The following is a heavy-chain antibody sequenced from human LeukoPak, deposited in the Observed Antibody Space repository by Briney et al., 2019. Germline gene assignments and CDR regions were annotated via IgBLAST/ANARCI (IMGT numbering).Heavy chain of an antibody. J-gene: IGHJ5*02. CDR3: ARQRQLGNLFDP. Sequence: PSQTLSLTCTVSGGSISSGGYYWSWIRQHPGKGLEWIGYIYYSGSTNFNPSLKSRVTMSVDTSKNQFSLKLSSVTAADTAVYYCARQRQLGNLFDPWGQGTLVTVSS. CDR2: IYYSGST. V-gene: IGHV4-31*03. CDR1: GGSISSGGYY. D-gene: IGHD6-13*01.